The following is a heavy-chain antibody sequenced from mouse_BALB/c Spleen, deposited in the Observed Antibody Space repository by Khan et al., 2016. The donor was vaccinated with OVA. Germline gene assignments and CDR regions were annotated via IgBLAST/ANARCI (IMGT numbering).Heavy chain of an antibody. D-gene: IGHD1-1*01. V-gene: IGHV5-12-1*01. J-gene: IGHJ2*01. Sequence: EVELVESGGGLVKPGGSLKLSCTVSGFAFSNYDMSWVRQTPEKRLDWVAYISSGGGTTYYPDTAKGRFTVSRDNAKNTLYLQMNSLKSEDTAMXYCVRLHYYGSNYYFDYWGQGTTLTVSS. CDR2: ISSGGGTT. CDR1: GFAFSNYD. CDR3: VRLHYYGSNYYFDY.